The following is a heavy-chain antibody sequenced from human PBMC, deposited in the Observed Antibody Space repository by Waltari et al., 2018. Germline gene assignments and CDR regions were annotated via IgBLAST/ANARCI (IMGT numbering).Heavy chain of an antibody. Sequence: PASRFIFGSFGMHWVRQAPGKGLESVAIISFDGSNKQYADSVNGRFTISRDNYKNTLYLQMNSVKVEDTAVYYCAKELRVSGTTLYSDGMDVWGQGTTVTVSS. D-gene: IGHD1-20*01. CDR1: RFIFGSFG. CDR3: AKELRVSGTTLYSDGMDV. J-gene: IGHJ6*02. V-gene: IGHV3-30*18. CDR2: ISFDGSNK.